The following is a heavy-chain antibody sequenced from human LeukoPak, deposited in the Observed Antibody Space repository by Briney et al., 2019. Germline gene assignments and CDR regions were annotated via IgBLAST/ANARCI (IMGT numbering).Heavy chain of an antibody. CDR1: GFTFDDYT. J-gene: IGHJ4*02. Sequence: PGGSLRLSCAASGFTFDDYTMHWVRQTPGKGLEWVSGISWNSGYIGYADSVKGRFTISRDNAKNSLYLQMNSLRAEDTASYYCAKAPYGSGNTPDYWGQGTLVTVSS. D-gene: IGHD3-10*01. CDR2: ISWNSGYI. V-gene: IGHV3-9*01. CDR3: AKAPYGSGNTPDY.